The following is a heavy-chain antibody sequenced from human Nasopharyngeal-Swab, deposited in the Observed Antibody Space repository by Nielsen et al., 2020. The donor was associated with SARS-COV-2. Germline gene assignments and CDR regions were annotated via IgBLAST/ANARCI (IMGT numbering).Heavy chain of an antibody. J-gene: IGHJ4*02. CDR2: IYHSGST. CDR1: GCSISSSNW. V-gene: IGHV4-4*02. CDR3: ARGRGYCSSTSCSYYFDY. D-gene: IGHD2-2*01. Sequence: SEPLSLTFAVSGCSISSSNWWGWVRQPPGKGREWIGEIYHSGSTNYNPSLKSRVTISVDKSKNQFSLKLSSVTAADTAVYYCARGRGYCSSTSCSYYFDYWGQGTLVTVSS.